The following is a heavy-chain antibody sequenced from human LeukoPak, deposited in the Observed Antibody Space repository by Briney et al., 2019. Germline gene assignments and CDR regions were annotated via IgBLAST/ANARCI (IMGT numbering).Heavy chain of an antibody. CDR1: GYSFTNYW. Sequence: KISCKGSGYSFTNYWINWVRPAPGQGLEWMGGIIPIFGTANYAQKFQGRVTITADESTSTAYMELSSLRSEDTAVYYCARDLSQLWLHYWGQGTLVTVSS. D-gene: IGHD5-18*01. CDR3: ARDLSQLWLHY. V-gene: IGHV1-69*01. CDR2: IIPIFGTA. J-gene: IGHJ4*02.